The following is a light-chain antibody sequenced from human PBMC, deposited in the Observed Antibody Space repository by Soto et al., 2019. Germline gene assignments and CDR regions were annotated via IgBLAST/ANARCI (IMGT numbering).Light chain of an antibody. CDR3: AAWDDSLSGYV. CDR2: RNN. V-gene: IGLV1-47*01. Sequence: QSVLTQPPSASGTPGQRVTISCSGSSSNIGGYYVSWYQQLPGTAPKVLIYRNNQRPSGVPDRFSGSKSGTSASLAISGLRSDDEADYYCAAWDDSLSGYVFGTGTKLTV. CDR1: SSNIGGYY. J-gene: IGLJ1*01.